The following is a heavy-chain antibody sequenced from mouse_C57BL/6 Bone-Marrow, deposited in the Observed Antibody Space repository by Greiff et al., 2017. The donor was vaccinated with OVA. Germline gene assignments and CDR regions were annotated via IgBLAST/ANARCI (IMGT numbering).Heavy chain of an antibody. Sequence: EVKLQESGPGLVKPSQSLSLTCSVTGYSITSGYYWNWIRQFPGNKLEWMGYISYDGSNNYNPSLKNRISITRDTSKNQFFLKLNSVTTEDTATYYCARWGTRYYAMDYWGQGTSVTVSS. CDR3: ARWGTRYYAMDY. J-gene: IGHJ4*01. D-gene: IGHD2-14*01. CDR1: GYSITSGYY. CDR2: ISYDGSN. V-gene: IGHV3-6*01.